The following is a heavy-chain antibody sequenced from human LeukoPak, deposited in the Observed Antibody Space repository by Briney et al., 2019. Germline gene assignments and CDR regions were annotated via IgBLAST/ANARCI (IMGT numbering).Heavy chain of an antibody. CDR3: ARRIGSSSSGFIDY. CDR2: IYPGDSDT. CDR1: GYRFTSYW. V-gene: IGHV5-51*01. Sequence: GXSLKISCKGSGYRFTSYWIGWVRQMPGKGLEWMGIIYPGDSDTRYPPSFQGPLTISADNSITTAYLQSSSLKASDTAMYYCARRIGSSSSGFIDYWGQGTLVTVSS. D-gene: IGHD6-6*01. J-gene: IGHJ4*02.